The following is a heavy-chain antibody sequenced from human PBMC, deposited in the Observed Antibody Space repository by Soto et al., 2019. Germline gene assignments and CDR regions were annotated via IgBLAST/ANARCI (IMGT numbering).Heavy chain of an antibody. CDR3: ARKRGVVVAAHGY. CDR2: INHSGST. D-gene: IGHD2-15*01. J-gene: IGHJ4*02. CDR1: GGSFIGYY. V-gene: IGHV4-34*01. Sequence: SETLSLTCAVYGGSFIGYYWSWILQPPGKGLEWIGEINHSGSTNYNPSLKSRVTISVDTSKNQFSLKLSSVTAADTAVYYCARKRGVVVAAHGYWGQGTLVTVSS.